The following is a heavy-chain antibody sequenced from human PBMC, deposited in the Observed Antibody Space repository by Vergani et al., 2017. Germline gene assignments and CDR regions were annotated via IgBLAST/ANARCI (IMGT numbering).Heavy chain of an antibody. Sequence: EVQLVESGGGLVQPGGSLRLSCAASGFTFSSYEMNWVRQAPGKGLEWVSYISSSGSTIYYADSVKGRFTISRDNAKNSLYLQMNSLRAEDTAVYYCARDKGRYCSSTSCYNYAFDIWGQGTMVTVSS. CDR1: GFTFSSYE. CDR2: ISSSGSTI. J-gene: IGHJ3*02. D-gene: IGHD2-2*02. V-gene: IGHV3-48*03. CDR3: ARDKGRYCSSTSCYNYAFDI.